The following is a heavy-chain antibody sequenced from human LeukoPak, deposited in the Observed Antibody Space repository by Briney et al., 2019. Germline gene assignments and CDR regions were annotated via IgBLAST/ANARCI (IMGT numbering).Heavy chain of an antibody. CDR3: AKESAEMLRFLEWLSGNWFDP. CDR1: GFTFSSYG. Sequence: GRSLRLSCAASGFTFSSYGMHWVRQAPGKGLEWVAVISYDGSNKYYADSVKGRFTISRDNSKNTLYLQMNSLRAEDTAVYYCAKESAEMLRFLEWLSGNWFDPWGQGTLVTVTS. CDR2: ISYDGSNK. D-gene: IGHD3-3*01. V-gene: IGHV3-30*18. J-gene: IGHJ5*02.